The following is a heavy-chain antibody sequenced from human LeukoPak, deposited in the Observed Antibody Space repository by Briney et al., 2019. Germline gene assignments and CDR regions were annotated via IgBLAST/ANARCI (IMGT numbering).Heavy chain of an antibody. D-gene: IGHD3-3*01. CDR1: GGTFSSYA. CDR3: ARDRFKGDYYYYYGMDV. J-gene: IGHJ6*02. Sequence: ASVKVSCKASGGTFSSYAISWLRQAPGQGLEWMGGIIPIFGTANYAQKFQGRVTITRDTSASTAYMELSSLRSEDTAVYYCARDRFKGDYYYYYGMDVWGQGTTVTVSS. CDR2: IIPIFGTA. V-gene: IGHV1-69*05.